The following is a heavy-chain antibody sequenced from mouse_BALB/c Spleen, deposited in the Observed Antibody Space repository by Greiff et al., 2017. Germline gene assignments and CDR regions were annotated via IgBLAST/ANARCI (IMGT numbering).Heavy chain of an antibody. CDR3: ARRDYGLFDY. D-gene: IGHD1-1*02. CDR2: IYPYNGGT. V-gene: IGHV1S29*02. Sequence: VQLQQSGPELVKPGASVKISCKASGYTFTDYNMHWVKQSHGKSLEWIGYIYPYNGGTGYNQKFKSKATLTVDNSSSTAYMELRSLTSEDSAVYYCARRDYGLFDYWGQGTTLTVSS. J-gene: IGHJ2*01. CDR1: GYTFTDYN.